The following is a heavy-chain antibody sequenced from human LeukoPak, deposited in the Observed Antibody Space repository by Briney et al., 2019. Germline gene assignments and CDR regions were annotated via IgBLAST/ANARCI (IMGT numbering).Heavy chain of an antibody. CDR2: IIPIFGTA. CDR3: ARDLGYYDSSGYYYEGSDN. D-gene: IGHD3-22*01. CDR1: GGTFSRYA. V-gene: IGHV1-69*05. Sequence: SVKVSCKASGGTFSRYAISWVRQAPGQGLEWMGGIIPIFGTANYAQKFQGRVTITTDESTSTAYMELSSLRSEDTAVYYCARDLGYYDSSGYYYEGSDNWGQGTLVTVSS. J-gene: IGHJ4*02.